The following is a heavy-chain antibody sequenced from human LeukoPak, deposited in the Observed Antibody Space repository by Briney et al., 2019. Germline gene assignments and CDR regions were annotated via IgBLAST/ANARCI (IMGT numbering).Heavy chain of an antibody. CDR2: FDPGDGET. V-gene: IGHV1-24*01. Sequence: ASVKVSCKVSGYTLTELSMHWVRQAPGKGLEWMGGFDPGDGETIYAQKFQGRVTMTEDTSTDTAYMELSSLRSEDTAVYYCATDGYSSGWFEFDYWGQGTLVTVSS. J-gene: IGHJ4*02. CDR3: ATDGYSSGWFEFDY. CDR1: GYTLTELS. D-gene: IGHD6-19*01.